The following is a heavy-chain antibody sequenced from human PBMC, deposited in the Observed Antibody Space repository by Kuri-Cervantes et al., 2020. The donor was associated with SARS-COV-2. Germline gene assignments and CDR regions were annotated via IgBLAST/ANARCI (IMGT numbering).Heavy chain of an antibody. J-gene: IGHJ3*02. Sequence: GSLRLSCTVSGGSMNNHFWTWIRQPAGKGLEWIGRISTRESPYFNPPLKTTWFNPSLKSRVTMSVDASKNQFSLKLSSVTAADTAMYYCARWASSVRTDGFDIWGQGTMVTVSS. CDR1: GGSMNNHF. V-gene: IGHV4-4*07. CDR3: ARWASSVRTDGFDI. D-gene: IGHD3-10*01. CDR2: ISTRESP.